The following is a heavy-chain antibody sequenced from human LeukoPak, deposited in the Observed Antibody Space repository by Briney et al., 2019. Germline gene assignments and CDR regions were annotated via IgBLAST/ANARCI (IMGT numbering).Heavy chain of an antibody. CDR3: RDPFDY. V-gene: IGHV3-30*02. CDR2: IQYDGSDK. CDR1: GFTFSSYG. Sequence: GGSLRLSCAASGFTFSSYGMHWVRQASGKGLEWVAFIQYDGSDKYYADSVKGRFTISRDNSKNTMYLQMNSLRAEDTAVYYCRDPFDYWGQGTLVTVSS. J-gene: IGHJ4*02.